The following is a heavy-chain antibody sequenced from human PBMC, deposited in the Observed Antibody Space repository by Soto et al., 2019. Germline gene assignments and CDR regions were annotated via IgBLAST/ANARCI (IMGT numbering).Heavy chain of an antibody. V-gene: IGHV3-33*01. Sequence: QVQLVESGGGVVQPGRSLRLSCAASGFTFSSYGMHWVRQAPGKGLEWVAVIWYDGSNKYYEDSVKGRFTISRDNSKNTLYLQMNSLRAEDTAVYYCVLYPYYDSSFDYWGQGTLVTVSS. CDR3: VLYPYYDSSFDY. CDR1: GFTFSSYG. J-gene: IGHJ4*02. CDR2: IWYDGSNK. D-gene: IGHD3-22*01.